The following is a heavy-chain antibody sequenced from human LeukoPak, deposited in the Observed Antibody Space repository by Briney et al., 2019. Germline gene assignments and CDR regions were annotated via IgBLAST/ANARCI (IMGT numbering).Heavy chain of an antibody. Sequence: SETLSLTCAVYGGSFSGYYWSWIRQPPGKGLEWIGEINHSGSTNYNPSLKSRVTISVDTSKNQFSLKLSSVTAADTAVYYCASGIPVAIPPVYWGQGTLVTVSS. D-gene: IGHD2-2*02. CDR3: ASGIPVAIPPVY. V-gene: IGHV4-34*01. CDR1: GGSFSGYY. J-gene: IGHJ4*02. CDR2: INHSGST.